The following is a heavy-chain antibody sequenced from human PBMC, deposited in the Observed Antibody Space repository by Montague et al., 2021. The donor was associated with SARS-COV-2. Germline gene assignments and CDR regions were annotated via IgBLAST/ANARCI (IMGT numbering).Heavy chain of an antibody. D-gene: IGHD1-26*01. CDR1: GGSFHIFS. CDR3: ARGTRAVGITPGLRY. Sequence: SETLSLTCTVYGGSFHIFSKGWISQPPRRVLEWNGKGVHSVYATNNPYLKCQVTISVHTTKNQYTLNLTFVTAAATATYSCARGTRAVGITPGLRYWGQGTQVAVSS. CDR2: GVHSVYA. V-gene: IGHV4-34*01. J-gene: IGHJ4*02.